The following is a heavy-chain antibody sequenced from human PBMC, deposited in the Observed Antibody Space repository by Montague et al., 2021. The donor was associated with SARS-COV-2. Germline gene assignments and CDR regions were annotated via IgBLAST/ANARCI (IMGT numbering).Heavy chain of an antibody. CDR2: IYGGDEK. J-gene: IGHJ4*02. CDR3: AHRFAGFFDY. V-gene: IGHV2-5*05. CDR1: GFSLNTPEVA. Sequence: PALVKPTQTLTLTCTFSGFSLNTPEVAVGWIRQPPGKALEWLALIYGGDEKRYGPSLQSRLTITRDTSKSQVVLTMTNIDPVDTATYFCAHRFAGFFDYWGQGILVTVSS.